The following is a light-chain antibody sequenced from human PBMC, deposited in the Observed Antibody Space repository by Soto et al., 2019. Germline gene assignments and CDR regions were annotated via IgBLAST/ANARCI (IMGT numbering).Light chain of an antibody. CDR3: QQYYTTPVT. CDR2: WAS. V-gene: IGKV4-1*01. Sequence: DIVMTQSPDSLAVSLGERATINCKSSQSVLYSSNNKNYLAWYQQKPGQPPKLLIYWASTRESGVPDRFSGSGSGTDFTLTISSLQAEDVPVYYCQQYYTTPVTFGQGTKVEIK. J-gene: IGKJ1*01. CDR1: QSVLYSSNNKNY.